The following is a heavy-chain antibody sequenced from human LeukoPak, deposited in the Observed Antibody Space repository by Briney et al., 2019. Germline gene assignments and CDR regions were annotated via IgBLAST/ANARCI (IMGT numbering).Heavy chain of an antibody. J-gene: IGHJ6*03. CDR2: IYHSGST. D-gene: IGHD3-10*01. Sequence: SETLSLTCTVSGYSISSGYYWGWIRQPPGKGLEWIGSIYHSGSTYYNPSLKSRLTISVDTSKNQFSLKMSSVTAADTAVYFCARQLYVSGSYYAPMDVWGKGTTVTISS. V-gene: IGHV4-38-2*02. CDR3: ARQLYVSGSYYAPMDV. CDR1: GYSISSGYY.